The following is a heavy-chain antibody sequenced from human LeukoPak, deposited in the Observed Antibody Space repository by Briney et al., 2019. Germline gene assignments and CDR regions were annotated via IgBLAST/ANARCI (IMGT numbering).Heavy chain of an antibody. J-gene: IGHJ1*01. CDR1: GFTFSRYW. Sequence: GGSLRLSCEASGFTFSRYWMHWVRQAPGKGLVWVSRIKSDGKTNYADSVKGRFTISRDNAKNTVSLQMDSLRAEDTGVYYCARAPSEVGGYYPEFFRHWGQGTLVTVPS. CDR2: IKSDGKT. D-gene: IGHD3-22*01. V-gene: IGHV3-74*01. CDR3: ARAPSEVGGYYPEFFRH.